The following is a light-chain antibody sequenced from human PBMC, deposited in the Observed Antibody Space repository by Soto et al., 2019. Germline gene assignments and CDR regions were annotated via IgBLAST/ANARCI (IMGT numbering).Light chain of an antibody. CDR2: AAS. Sequence: DIRLTQSPSFLSASVGDRVTITCRASQGISSYLAWYQQKPGKATKLLIYAASTLQSGVPSRFSGSGSGTEFTLTISSLQPEDFATYYCQQLNSYSFTFCGGTKVDIK. V-gene: IGKV1-9*01. CDR1: QGISSY. CDR3: QQLNSYSFT. J-gene: IGKJ4*01.